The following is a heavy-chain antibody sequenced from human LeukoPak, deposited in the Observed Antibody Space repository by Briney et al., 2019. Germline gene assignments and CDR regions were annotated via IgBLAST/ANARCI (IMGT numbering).Heavy chain of an antibody. Sequence: SETLSLTCTVSGGSISSGSYYWGWIRQPPGKGLEWIGSIYYSGSTYYNPSLKSRVTISVDTSKNQFSLKLSSVTAADTAVYYCARHSSLGSGYYYWGQGTLVTVSS. J-gene: IGHJ4*02. V-gene: IGHV4-39*01. D-gene: IGHD3-3*01. CDR3: ARHSSLGSGYYY. CDR1: GGSISSGSYY. CDR2: IYYSGST.